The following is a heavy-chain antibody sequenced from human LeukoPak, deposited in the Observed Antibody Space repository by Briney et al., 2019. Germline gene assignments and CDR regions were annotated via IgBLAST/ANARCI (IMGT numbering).Heavy chain of an antibody. CDR2: IYYSGST. CDR3: ARFTRGYSYGTGFDI. J-gene: IGHJ3*02. V-gene: IGHV4-59*01. Sequence: PSETPSLTCTVSGGSISSYYWSWIRQPPGKGLEWIGYIYYSGSTNYNPSLKSRVTISGDTSKNQCSLKLSSVTAADTAVYYCARFTRGYSYGTGFDIWGQGTMVTVS. D-gene: IGHD5-18*01. CDR1: GGSISSYY.